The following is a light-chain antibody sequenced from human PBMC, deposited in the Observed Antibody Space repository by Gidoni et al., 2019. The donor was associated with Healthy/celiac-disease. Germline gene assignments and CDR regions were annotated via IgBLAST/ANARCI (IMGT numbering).Light chain of an antibody. V-gene: IGKV1-39*01. CDR1: QNISSY. CDR3: QQSYNTFWT. J-gene: IGKJ1*01. Sequence: DFQMTQPPSSLSASVGDRVTITCRASQNISSYLNWYQQKPGKAPKLLIYAASNLQSGVPSRFSGSGSGTDFTLTISSLQPEDFATYYCQQSYNTFWTFGQGTKVEIK. CDR2: AAS.